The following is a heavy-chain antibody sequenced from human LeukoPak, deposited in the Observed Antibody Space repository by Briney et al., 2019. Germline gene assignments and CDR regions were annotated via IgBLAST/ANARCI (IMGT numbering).Heavy chain of an antibody. D-gene: IGHD5-12*01. Sequence: GESLKISCKASGYTFTSYWIGWVRQMPGKGLEWMGIIYPGDSDTRYSPSFQGQVTMSVDKSISTAYLQWSSLKASDTAMYYCARHFTGYRGYDFIEYWGQGTLVTVSS. CDR1: GYTFTSYW. CDR3: ARHFTGYRGYDFIEY. V-gene: IGHV5-51*01. CDR2: IYPGDSDT. J-gene: IGHJ4*02.